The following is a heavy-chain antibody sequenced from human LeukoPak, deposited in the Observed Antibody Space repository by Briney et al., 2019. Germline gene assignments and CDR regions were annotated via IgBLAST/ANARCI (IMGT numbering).Heavy chain of an antibody. J-gene: IGHJ4*02. Sequence: AASVKVSCKASGYTFTGYYMHWVRQAPGQGLEWVGWINPNSGGTNYAQKFQGRVTMTRDTSISTAYMELSRLRSDDTAVYYCARGLALFGELPFDYRGQGTLVTVSS. V-gene: IGHV1-2*02. CDR2: INPNSGGT. CDR3: ARGLALFGELPFDY. CDR1: GYTFTGYY. D-gene: IGHD3-10*02.